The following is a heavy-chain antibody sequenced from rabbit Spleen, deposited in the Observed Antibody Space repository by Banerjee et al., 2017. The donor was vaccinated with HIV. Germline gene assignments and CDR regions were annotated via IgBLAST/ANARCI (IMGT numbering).Heavy chain of an antibody. V-gene: IGHV1S45*01. D-gene: IGHD1-1*01. J-gene: IGHJ4*01. CDR2: INTATGKA. Sequence: QEQLEESGGGLVKPEGSLTLTCKASGFSFSDRDVMCWVRQAPGKGLEWIACINTATGKAVYASWAKGRFTISKTSSTTVTLQMTSLTAADTATYFCARDLLGVIGWNFYLWGPGTLVTVS. CDR3: ARDLLGVIGWNFYL. CDR1: GFSFSDRDV.